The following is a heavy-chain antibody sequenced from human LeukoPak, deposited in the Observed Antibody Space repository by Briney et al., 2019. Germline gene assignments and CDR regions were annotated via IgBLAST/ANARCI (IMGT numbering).Heavy chain of an antibody. CDR3: AKDHLDYDILTGLDY. Sequence: GRSLRLSCAASGFTFSSYGMHWVRRAPGKGLEWVAVISYDGSNKYYADSVKGRFTISRDNSKNTLYLQMNSLRAEDTAVYYCAKDHLDYDILTGLDYWGQGTLVTVSS. V-gene: IGHV3-30*18. CDR2: ISYDGSNK. CDR1: GFTFSSYG. D-gene: IGHD3-9*01. J-gene: IGHJ4*02.